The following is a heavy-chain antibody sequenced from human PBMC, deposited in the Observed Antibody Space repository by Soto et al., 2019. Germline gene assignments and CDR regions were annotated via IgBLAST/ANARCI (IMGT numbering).Heavy chain of an antibody. CDR1: GFTFSSYG. Sequence: QVQLVESGGGVVQPGRSLRLSCAASGFTFSSYGMHWVRQAPGKGLEWVAVISYDGSNKYYADSVKGRFTISRDNSKNTLYLQMNSLRAEDTAVYYCAKEGTIAVAGYNWFDPWGQGTLVTVSS. CDR2: ISYDGSNK. V-gene: IGHV3-30*18. J-gene: IGHJ5*02. D-gene: IGHD6-19*01. CDR3: AKEGTIAVAGYNWFDP.